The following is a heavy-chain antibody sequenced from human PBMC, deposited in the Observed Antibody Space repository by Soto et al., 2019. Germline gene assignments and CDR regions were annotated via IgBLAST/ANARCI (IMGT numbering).Heavy chain of an antibody. CDR3: ANIGIEQQLAN. CDR1: GFTFSNYG. CDR2: ILYDGNNK. V-gene: IGHV3-30*18. Sequence: PGGSLRLSCAASGFTFSNYGMHWVRQAPGKGLEWVALILYDGNNKYYADSVRGRFTISRDNSKNTLYLQMNSLRAEDTAVYYCANIGIEQQLANWGQRTLVTVSS. D-gene: IGHD6-13*01. J-gene: IGHJ4*02.